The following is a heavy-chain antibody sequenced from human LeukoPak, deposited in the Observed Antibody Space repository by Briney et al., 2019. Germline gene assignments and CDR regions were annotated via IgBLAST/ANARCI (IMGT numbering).Heavy chain of an antibody. J-gene: IGHJ4*02. CDR1: RLTFTADV. Sequence: PRRSLRLSCAPSRLTFTADVMAWGCQTPGEGLEWVSVISASGDTPSYAHSVKGRFTISRNNSKNTQYLQLSSLRAGDTSVYYCARTEGARDFWGQETRDSVSS. V-gene: IGHV3-23*01. CDR3: ARTEGARDF. CDR2: ISASGDTP. D-gene: IGHD1-26*01.